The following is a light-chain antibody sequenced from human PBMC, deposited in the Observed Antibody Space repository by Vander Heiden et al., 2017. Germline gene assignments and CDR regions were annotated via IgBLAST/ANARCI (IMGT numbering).Light chain of an antibody. CDR2: DDT. V-gene: IGLV3-21*02. Sequence: SLLTQPPSVSVAPGQTATVTCGGTNIKSKRVHWYQQRPGQAPLLVLYDDTERPSGIPERFSGSTSGNTATLAIRRVEAGDEADYYCQVWDSATDSQVFGSGTFVTVL. J-gene: IGLJ1*01. CDR3: QVWDSATDSQV. CDR1: NIKSKR.